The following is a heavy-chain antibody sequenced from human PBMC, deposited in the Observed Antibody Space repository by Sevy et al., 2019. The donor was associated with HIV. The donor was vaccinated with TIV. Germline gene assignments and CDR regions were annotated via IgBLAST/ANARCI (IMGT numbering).Heavy chain of an antibody. CDR3: ARAGEPDDVRSSTNFDY. J-gene: IGHJ4*02. Sequence: SETLSLTCAAYGGSFSGHYWTWIRQPPGKGLEWIGEISHSGTTKYNPSLKSRVTISVDISKNQFSLKLASVTAADTAVYYCARAGEPDDVRSSTNFDYWGQGILVTVSS. CDR1: GGSFSGHY. V-gene: IGHV4-34*01. CDR2: ISHSGTT. D-gene: IGHD6-6*01.